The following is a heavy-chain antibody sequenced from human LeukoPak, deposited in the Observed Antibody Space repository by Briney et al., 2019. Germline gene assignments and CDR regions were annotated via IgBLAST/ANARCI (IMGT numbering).Heavy chain of an antibody. CDR3: AREGAITMIVVVTNLDAFDI. D-gene: IGHD3-22*01. V-gene: IGHV3-74*01. CDR1: GFTFSSYW. CDR2: INSDGSST. Sequence: PGGSLRLSCAASGFTFSSYWMHWVRHAPGKGLVWVSRINSDGSSTSYADSVKGRFTISRDNAKNTLYLQMNSLRAEDTAVYYCAREGAITMIVVVTNLDAFDIWGQGTMVTVSS. J-gene: IGHJ3*02.